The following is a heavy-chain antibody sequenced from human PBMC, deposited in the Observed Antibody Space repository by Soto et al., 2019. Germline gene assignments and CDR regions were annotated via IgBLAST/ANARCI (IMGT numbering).Heavy chain of an antibody. J-gene: IGHJ5*02. CDR1: GGTFSSYT. CDR2: IIPILGIA. CDR3: ARVKDIVGP. V-gene: IGHV1-69*02. Sequence: QVQLVQSGAEVKKPGSSVKVSCKASGGTFSSYTISWVRQAPGQGLEWMGRIIPILGIANYAQKFQGRVTITADKAASTAYMELSSLRSEDTAVYYCARVKDIVGPWGQGTLVSVSS. D-gene: IGHD1-26*01.